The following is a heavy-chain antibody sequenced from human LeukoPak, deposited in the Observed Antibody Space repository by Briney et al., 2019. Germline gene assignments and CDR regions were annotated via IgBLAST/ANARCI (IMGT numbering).Heavy chain of an antibody. J-gene: IGHJ3*02. CDR2: IWYDGSNK. Sequence: GGSLRLSCAASGFTFSSYGMHWVRQTPGKGLEWVAVIWYDGSNKYYADSVKGRFTISRDNSKNTLYLQMNSLRAEDTAVSYCARDTVGYAFDIWGQGTMVTVSS. CDR1: GFTFSSYG. CDR3: ARDTVGYAFDI. D-gene: IGHD1-26*01. V-gene: IGHV3-33*01.